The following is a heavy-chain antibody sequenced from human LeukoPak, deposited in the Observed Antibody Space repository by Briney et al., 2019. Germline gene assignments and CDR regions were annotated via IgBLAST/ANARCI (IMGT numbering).Heavy chain of an antibody. D-gene: IGHD2-8*01. CDR2: IYHSGST. CDR3: TRREGYCSNGICYIFYDY. CDR1: GGSISSGGYS. J-gene: IGHJ4*02. V-gene: IGHV4-30-2*03. Sequence: SETLSLTCAVSGGSISSGGYSWSWIRQPPGKGLEWIGYIYHSGSTYYNPSLKSRVTISVDTSKNHFSLKLSSVTAADTAVYYCTRREGYCSNGICYIFYDYWGQGTLVTVSS.